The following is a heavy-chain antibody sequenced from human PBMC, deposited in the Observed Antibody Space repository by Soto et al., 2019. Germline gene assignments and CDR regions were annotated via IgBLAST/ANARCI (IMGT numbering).Heavy chain of an antibody. CDR1: GFTFSNYG. CDR2: ITGSGGST. V-gene: IGHV3-23*01. Sequence: EVQLLESGGGLVQPGGSLRLSCAASGFTFSNYGMDWVRQAPGRGLEWVSSITGSGGSTDYADSVKGRFTISRDNSKNTLYLEMNSLRAEDTAVYYCAKDRSVYTSGWSSGFHYYYGLDVWGQGTTVTVS. D-gene: IGHD6-19*01. J-gene: IGHJ6*02. CDR3: AKDRSVYTSGWSSGFHYYYGLDV.